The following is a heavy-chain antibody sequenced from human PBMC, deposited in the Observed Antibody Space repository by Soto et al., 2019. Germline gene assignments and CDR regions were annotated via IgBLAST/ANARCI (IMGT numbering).Heavy chain of an antibody. J-gene: IGHJ4*02. CDR2: IHSDGGTYGGDT. CDR1: GFAVSSNH. CDR3: ASDLGRAPVYY. V-gene: IGHV3-53*02. D-gene: IGHD3-16*01. Sequence: EVQLEETGGGLIQPGGSLSLSCAASGFAVSSNHMSWVRHAPGKGMEWVTLIHSDGGTYGGDTYYADSVKGRFTISRTNPKNMIYLQINGLAAEDAALYSWASDLGRAPVYYWCKGTLVTGPS.